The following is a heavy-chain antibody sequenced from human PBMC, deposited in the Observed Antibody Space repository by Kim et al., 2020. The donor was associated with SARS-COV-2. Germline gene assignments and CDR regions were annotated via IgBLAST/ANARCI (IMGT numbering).Heavy chain of an antibody. CDR2: TYSRSKWYH. Sequence: SQTLSLTCAISGDSVSSNSAAWNWLRQSPSRGLEWLGRTYSRSKWYHDYAVSVKSRITINPGTSKNQFSLQLNSVTPEDTAVYYCAREYYYGSGSFDYWGQGTLVTVSS. D-gene: IGHD3-10*01. J-gene: IGHJ4*01. CDR3: AREYYYGSGSFDY. V-gene: IGHV6-1*01. CDR1: GDSVSSNSAA.